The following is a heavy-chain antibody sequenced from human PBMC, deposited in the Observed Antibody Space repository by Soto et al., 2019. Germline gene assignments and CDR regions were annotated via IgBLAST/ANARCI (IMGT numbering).Heavy chain of an antibody. CDR2: IYPGDSDT. V-gene: IGHV5-51*01. CDR3: GRLDSSYYFDY. D-gene: IGHD3-22*01. J-gene: IGHJ4*02. Sequence: GESLKISCKGSGYTFTTYWIGWVRQMPGKGLEWMGIIYPGDSDTTYSPSFQGQVTISADKSISTAYLQWNSLKASDSAMYYCGRLDSSYYFDYWGQGTLVTVSA. CDR1: GYTFTTYW.